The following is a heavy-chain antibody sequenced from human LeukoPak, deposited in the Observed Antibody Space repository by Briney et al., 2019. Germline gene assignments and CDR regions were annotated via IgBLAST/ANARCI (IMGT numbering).Heavy chain of an antibody. V-gene: IGHV3-48*04. CDR1: GFTFSSYN. CDR2: ISSSSSTI. CDR3: AKASIVVVPAAIAI. D-gene: IGHD2-2*01. Sequence: GGSLRLSCAASGFTFSSYNMNWVRQAPGKGLEWVSYISSSSSTIYYADSVKGRFTISRDNAKNSLYLQMNSLRAEDTAVYYCAKASIVVVPAAIAIWGQGTMVTVSS. J-gene: IGHJ3*02.